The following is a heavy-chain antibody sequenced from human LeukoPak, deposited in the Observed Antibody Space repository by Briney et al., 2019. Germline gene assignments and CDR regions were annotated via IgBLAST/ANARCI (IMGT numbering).Heavy chain of an antibody. CDR3: ARDGLHTAHFDY. CDR1: GFTFSSYT. V-gene: IGHV3-48*02. Sequence: QPGRSLRLSCAASGFTFSSYTMNWVRLAPGKWLQWVSTVSASSNIHYSDSVKGRFTISRDNARNSLYLQMNSLRDEDTAVYYCARDGLHTAHFDYWGQGTLVTVSS. CDR2: VSASSNI. J-gene: IGHJ4*02. D-gene: IGHD5-18*01.